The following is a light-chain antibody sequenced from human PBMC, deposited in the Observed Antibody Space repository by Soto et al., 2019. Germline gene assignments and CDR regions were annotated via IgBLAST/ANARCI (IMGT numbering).Light chain of an antibody. CDR1: SSNIGTNG. CDR3: AAWDDSLNVWV. Sequence: QSVLTQQPSASEAPRQRVTISCSGSSSNIGTNGVNWYQQLPGKATKLLIYYDDLLPSGVSDRFSGSKSGTLSSLSISGLQSEDEADYYCAAWDDSLNVWVFGVGPKLTVL. J-gene: IGLJ3*02. V-gene: IGLV1-36*01. CDR2: YDD.